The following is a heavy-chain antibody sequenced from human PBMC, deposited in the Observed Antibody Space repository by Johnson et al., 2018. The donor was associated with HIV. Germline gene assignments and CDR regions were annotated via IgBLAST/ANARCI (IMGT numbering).Heavy chain of an antibody. CDR3: ARVYSGSFRPTKGNDVFDM. D-gene: IGHD1-26*01. CDR2: VSGSSSGI. Sequence: QVQLVESGGGLAKPGASLRLSCAASGFSLSDYYMSWIRQAPGKGLEWVSYVSGSSSGIYYADPVKGRFTISRDNAKNSLYLQMDSLRAEDTAVYYCARVYSGSFRPTKGNDVFDMWGQGTMLTVSS. CDR1: GFSLSDYY. J-gene: IGHJ3*02. V-gene: IGHV3-11*04.